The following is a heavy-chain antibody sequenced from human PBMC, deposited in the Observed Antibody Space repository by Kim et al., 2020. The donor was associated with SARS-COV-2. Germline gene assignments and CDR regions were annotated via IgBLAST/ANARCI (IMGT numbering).Heavy chain of an antibody. CDR1: GFTFSYYS. V-gene: IGHV3-48*02. Sequence: GGSLRLSCAASGFTFSYYSMNWVRQAPGKGPEWLSSISSNSKTITHADSVKGRLTISRDNAKNSLFLQMNSLRDEDTAVYYCTRETDWSFDIWGQGTKVTVSS. J-gene: IGHJ3*02. CDR2: ISSNSKTI. CDR3: TRETDWSFDI. D-gene: IGHD2-21*01.